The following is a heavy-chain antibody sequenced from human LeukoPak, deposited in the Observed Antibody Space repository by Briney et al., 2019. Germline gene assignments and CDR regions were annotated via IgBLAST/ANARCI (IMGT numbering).Heavy chain of an antibody. D-gene: IGHD6-13*01. CDR2: IYSSGST. CDR1: GASISSGSNY. Sequence: SETLSLTCSVSGASISSGSNYWGWIRQPPGKTLEWIGSIYSSGSTYYNPSLKSRVIIIIDTPKNHFSLTLSSVTAADTAVYYCARDSGSSSWYWYYYYYMDVWGKGTTVTISS. CDR3: ARDSGSSSWYWYYYYYMDV. V-gene: IGHV4-39*07. J-gene: IGHJ6*03.